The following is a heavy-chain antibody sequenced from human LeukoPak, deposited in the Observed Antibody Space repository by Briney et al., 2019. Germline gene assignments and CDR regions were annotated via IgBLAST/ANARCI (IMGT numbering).Heavy chain of an antibody. V-gene: IGHV1-2*02. D-gene: IGHD5-24*01. CDR3: AKAGGATITIDY. CDR1: AYTFTGYY. CDR2: INPKSGSA. J-gene: IGHJ4*02. Sequence: ASVKVSCKASAYTFTGYYMYLVRQPPGQGLGWMGFINPKSGSANYAQKIGGRVTTTRDTSISTDYMEVSSLISDDTAVYYCAKAGGATITIDYWGQGTLVTVSS.